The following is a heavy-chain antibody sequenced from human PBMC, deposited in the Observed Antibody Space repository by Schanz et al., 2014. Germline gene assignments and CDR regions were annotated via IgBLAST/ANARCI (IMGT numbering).Heavy chain of an antibody. CDR2: INLSGGST. D-gene: IGHD2-15*01. CDR3: ARGRGCTGGSCYSWFDL. CDR1: GGTFSSYA. J-gene: IGHJ5*02. Sequence: QVQLVQSGAEVKKPGSPVKVSCKSSGGTFSSYAISWVRQAPGQGLEWMGIINLSGGSTNNAQKFQGRLTMTRDTSTSTVYMELSSLRSEDTAVYYCARGRGCTGGSCYSWFDLWGQGTLVTVSS. V-gene: IGHV1-46*01.